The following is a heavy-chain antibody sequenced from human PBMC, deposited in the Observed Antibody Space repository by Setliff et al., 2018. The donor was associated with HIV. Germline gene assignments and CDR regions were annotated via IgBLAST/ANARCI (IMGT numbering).Heavy chain of an antibody. CDR1: GDSVSSNSAA. V-gene: IGHV6-1*01. CDR2: TFYRSKWSN. CDR3: ARGGDWDYNYYMDV. J-gene: IGHJ6*03. Sequence: PSETLSLTCAISGDSVSSNSAAWNWIRQSPSRGLEWLGRTYYRLGRTFYRSKWSNDYAVSVKSRITINPDTSKNQFSLQLNSVTPEDTAVYFCARGGDWDYNYYMDVWDKGTTVTVSS. D-gene: IGHD3-16*01.